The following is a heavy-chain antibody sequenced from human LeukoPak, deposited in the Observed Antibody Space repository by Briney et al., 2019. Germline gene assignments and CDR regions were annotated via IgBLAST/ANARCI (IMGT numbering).Heavy chain of an antibody. CDR3: ARGGGYYYDNSGEPRPNNWFDP. Sequence: PSETLSLTCTVSGYSISSGYYWGWIRQPPGKGLEWIGSIYHSGSTYYNPSLKSRVTISLDTSKNQFSLKMNSVIAADTAVYYCARGGGYYYDNSGEPRPNNWFDPWGQGTLVTVSS. CDR2: IYHSGST. V-gene: IGHV4-38-2*02. J-gene: IGHJ5*02. D-gene: IGHD3-22*01. CDR1: GYSISSGYY.